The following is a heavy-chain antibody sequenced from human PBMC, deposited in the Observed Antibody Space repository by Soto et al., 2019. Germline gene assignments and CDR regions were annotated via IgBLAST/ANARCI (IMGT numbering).Heavy chain of an antibody. Sequence: NPSETLSLTCTVSVGSIRDYYWVWIRQPPGKGLEWIGSIFYTGSTDYNPSLKSRVSISLATSKNQFSLNLVSVTSADTAVYYCARVNRGAFDYWGQGALVTVSS. V-gene: IGHV4-59*01. CDR3: ARVNRGAFDY. J-gene: IGHJ4*02. CDR1: VGSIRDYY. CDR2: IFYTGST.